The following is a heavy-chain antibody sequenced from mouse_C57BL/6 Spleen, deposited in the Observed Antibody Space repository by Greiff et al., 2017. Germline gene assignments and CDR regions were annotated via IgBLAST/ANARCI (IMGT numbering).Heavy chain of an antibody. CDR1: GFTFSDYY. CDR2: INYDGSST. V-gene: IGHV5-16*01. Sequence: EVKLVESEGGLVQPGSSMKLSCTASGFTFSDYYMAWVRQVPEKGLEWVANINYDGSSTYYLDSLKSRFIISRYNAKNLLYLQISSLKSEDTATYYCARDSWLRYFDVWGTGTTVTVSS. J-gene: IGHJ1*03. D-gene: IGHD2-2*01. CDR3: ARDSWLRYFDV.